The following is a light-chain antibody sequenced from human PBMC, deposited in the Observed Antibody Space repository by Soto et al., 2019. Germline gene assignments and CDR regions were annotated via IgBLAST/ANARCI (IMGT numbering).Light chain of an antibody. CDR2: EVS. CDR3: SSYTSSSTPSV. Sequence: QSALTQPASVSGSPGQSITISCTGTSSDVGGYNYVSWYQQHPGKAPKLMIYEVSNRPSGVSNRFSGSKSGNTASLTISGLQAEDEADHYCSSYTSSSTPSVFGTGTKVTVL. V-gene: IGLV2-14*01. CDR1: SSDVGGYNY. J-gene: IGLJ1*01.